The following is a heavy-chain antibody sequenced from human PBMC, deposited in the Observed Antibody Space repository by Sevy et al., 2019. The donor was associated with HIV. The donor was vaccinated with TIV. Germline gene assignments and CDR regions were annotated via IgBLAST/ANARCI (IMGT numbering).Heavy chain of an antibody. J-gene: IGHJ3*02. CDR2: ISYDGSNK. CDR1: GFTFSSYA. CDR3: ARDGGVVSSTSHDAFDI. D-gene: IGHD2-2*01. V-gene: IGHV3-30-3*01. Sequence: GGSLRLSCAASGFTFSSYAMHWVRQAPGKGLEWVAVISYDGSNKYYADSVKGRFTISRDKSKNTLYLQMNSLRAEDTAVYYCARDGGVVSSTSHDAFDIWGQGTMVTVSS.